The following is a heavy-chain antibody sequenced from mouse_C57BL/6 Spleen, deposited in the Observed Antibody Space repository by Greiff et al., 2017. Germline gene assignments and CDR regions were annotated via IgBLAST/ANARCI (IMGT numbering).Heavy chain of an antibody. J-gene: IGHJ3*01. CDR1: GYTFTSYW. CDR3: ARWCTTVVAGFAY. Sequence: QVQLQQPGAELVKPGASVKLSCKASGYTFTSYWMHWVKQRPGRGLEWIGRIDTNSGGTKYNEKFKSKATLTVDKPSSTSYMQRSSLSSEDSAFYYCARWCTTVVAGFAYWGQGTLVTVSA. V-gene: IGHV1-72*01. CDR2: IDTNSGGT. D-gene: IGHD1-1*01.